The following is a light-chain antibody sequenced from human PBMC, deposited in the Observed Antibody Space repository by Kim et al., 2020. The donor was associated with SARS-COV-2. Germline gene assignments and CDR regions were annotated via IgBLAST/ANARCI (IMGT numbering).Light chain of an antibody. CDR1: SGSIDDNY. Sequence: NFMLTQPHSVSESPGKTVTISCTRSSGSIDDNYVQWYQQRPGGVPTTVIYEDDQRPSGVSDRFSGSIDNSSNSASLTFSGLRTEDEADYYCQSYNRDNVLFGGGTKLTVL. CDR3: QSYNRDNVL. CDR2: EDD. J-gene: IGLJ2*01. V-gene: IGLV6-57*04.